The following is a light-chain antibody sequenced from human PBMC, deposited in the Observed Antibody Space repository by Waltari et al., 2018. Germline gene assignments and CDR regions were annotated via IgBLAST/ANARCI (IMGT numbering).Light chain of an antibody. V-gene: IGLV2-8*01. CDR3: SSYAGSSVV. CDR2: EVS. J-gene: IGLJ2*01. CDR1: SRDVGGYNY. Sequence: QSALTQPPSASGSPGQSVTISCTGTSRDVGGYNYVSWYQQHPGKAPQLMIYEVSKRPSGVPDRFAGSKSGNTASLTVSGLQAEDEADYYCSSYAGSSVVFGGGTKLTVL.